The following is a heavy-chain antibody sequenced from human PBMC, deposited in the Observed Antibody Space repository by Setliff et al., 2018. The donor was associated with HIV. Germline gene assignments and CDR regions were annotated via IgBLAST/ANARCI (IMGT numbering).Heavy chain of an antibody. J-gene: IGHJ4*02. V-gene: IGHV1-69-2*01. CDR1: GYIFPDYY. CDR2: IDPDRGDT. Sequence: ASVKVSCKVSGYIFPDYYIQWVRQAPGKGLEWMGLIDPDRGDTVYAEKFQGRVTITADRSIDTAYMKLTSLTSEDTAMYFCAWGTPRPIDSWGQGTLVTVSS. CDR3: AWGTPRPIDS. D-gene: IGHD3-16*01.